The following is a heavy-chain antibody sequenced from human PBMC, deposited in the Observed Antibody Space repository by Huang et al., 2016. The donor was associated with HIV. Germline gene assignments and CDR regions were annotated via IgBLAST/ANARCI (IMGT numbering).Heavy chain of an antibody. CDR1: GGSISSGSYY. D-gene: IGHD6-19*01. J-gene: IGHJ6*02. CDR2: IYYSGNT. Sequence: LQLQESGPGLVKSSETLSLICTVSGGSISSGSYYWGWFRQPLGKGPEWIGSIYYSGNTYYNPPLKSRVTISVDTSKNQFSLKVNAVTAADTAVYYCARHGRVAGHYYNNMDVWGRGTTVTVSS. V-gene: IGHV4-39*01. CDR3: ARHGRVAGHYYNNMDV.